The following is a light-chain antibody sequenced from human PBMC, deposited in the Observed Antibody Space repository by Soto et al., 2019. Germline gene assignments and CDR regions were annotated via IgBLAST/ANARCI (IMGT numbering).Light chain of an antibody. V-gene: IGLV2-14*03. CDR2: DVS. CDR1: SSDVGYHNY. Sequence: QSALTQPASVSGSPGQSITISCTGTSSDVGYHNYVSWYQQHPGKAPKLMIYDVSDRRSGVSNRFSGSKSGNTASLTISGLQAEDEADYYCSSYTSGSTLDVLFGGGTQLTVL. CDR3: SSYTSGSTLDVL. J-gene: IGLJ2*01.